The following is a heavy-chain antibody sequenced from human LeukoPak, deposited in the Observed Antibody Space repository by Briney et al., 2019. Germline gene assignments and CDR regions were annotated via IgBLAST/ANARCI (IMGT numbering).Heavy chain of an antibody. Sequence: PGGSLRLSCAASGFTFSSYAMSWVRQAPGKGLEWVSSISGSSSYIYDADSVKGRFTISRDNAKNSLYLQMNSLRAEDTAVYYCARRATTERGHSYGLDYWGQGTLVTVSS. V-gene: IGHV3-21*01. D-gene: IGHD5-18*01. CDR2: ISGSSSYI. CDR1: GFTFSSYA. J-gene: IGHJ4*02. CDR3: ARRATTERGHSYGLDY.